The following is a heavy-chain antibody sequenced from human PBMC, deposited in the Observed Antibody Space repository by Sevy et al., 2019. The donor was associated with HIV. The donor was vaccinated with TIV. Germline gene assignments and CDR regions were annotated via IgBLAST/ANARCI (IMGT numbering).Heavy chain of an antibody. D-gene: IGHD2-21*02. CDR1: GFTLGSYT. CDR2: ISATGGNT. Sequence: GGSLRLSCAASGFTLGSYTMNWVRQAPGEGLEWVASISATGGNTYYADSVKGRFTISRDVSKGLLYLQMNSLTAEDTAIFYCAKTLQKLLFHPHYFDYWGQGTLVTVSS. V-gene: IGHV3-23*01. CDR3: AKTLQKLLFHPHYFDY. J-gene: IGHJ4*02.